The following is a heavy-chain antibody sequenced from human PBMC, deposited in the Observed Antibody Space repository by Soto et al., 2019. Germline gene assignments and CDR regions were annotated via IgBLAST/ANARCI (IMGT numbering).Heavy chain of an antibody. CDR2: IYPGDSDT. CDR3: ARHGSISSPYYYYYGMDV. J-gene: IGHJ6*02. CDR1: GYSFTSYW. D-gene: IGHD3-3*02. Sequence: PGESRKISCKGSGYSFTSYWIGWVRQMPGKGLEWMGIIYPGDSDTRYSPSFQGQVTISADKSISTAYLQWSSLKASDTAMYYCARHGSISSPYYYYYGMDVWGQGTAVTVSS. V-gene: IGHV5-51*01.